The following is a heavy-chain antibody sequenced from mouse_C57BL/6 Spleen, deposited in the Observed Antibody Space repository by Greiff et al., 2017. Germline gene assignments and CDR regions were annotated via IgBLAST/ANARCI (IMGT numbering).Heavy chain of an antibody. CDR3: ARSCWDCYAMDY. D-gene: IGHD4-1*01. J-gene: IGHJ4*01. CDR1: GYTFTSYW. CDR2: IDPNSGGT. V-gene: IGHV1-62-3*01. Sequence: QVQLQQPGAELVKPGASVKLSCKASGYTFTSYWMHWVKQRPGRGLEWNGRIDPNSGGTKYNEKFKSQATLTVDKPSSTAYMQLSSLTSEDSAVYYCARSCWDCYAMDYWGQGTSVTVSS.